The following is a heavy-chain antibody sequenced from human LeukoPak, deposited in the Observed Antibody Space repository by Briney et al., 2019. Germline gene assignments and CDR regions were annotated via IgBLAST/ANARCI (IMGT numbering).Heavy chain of an antibody. CDR2: ISYDGSNK. V-gene: IGHV3-30*18. J-gene: IGHJ4*02. Sequence: GGSLRLSCAASGFTFSRFGIHWVRQAPGKGLEWVAVISYDGSNKYYADSVKGRFTISRDNSKNTLYLQMNSLRAEDTAVYYCAKLYSGSYPAGHNYWGQGTLVTVS. D-gene: IGHD1-26*01. CDR3: AKLYSGSYPAGHNY. CDR1: GFTFSRFG.